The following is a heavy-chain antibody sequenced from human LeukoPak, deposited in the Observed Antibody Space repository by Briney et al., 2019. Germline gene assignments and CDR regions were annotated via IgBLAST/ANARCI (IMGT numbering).Heavy chain of an antibody. CDR1: GFTFSSYA. J-gene: IGHJ5*02. CDR3: AKARVVVIDWFDP. D-gene: IGHD3-22*01. Sequence: GGSLRLSCAASGFTFSSYAMSWVRQVPGKGLEWVSVISGSGDNTYYADSVKGRFTISRDNSKNMLYLQMNSLRAEDTAVYYCAKARVVVIDWFDPWGQGTLVTVSS. V-gene: IGHV3-23*01. CDR2: ISGSGDNT.